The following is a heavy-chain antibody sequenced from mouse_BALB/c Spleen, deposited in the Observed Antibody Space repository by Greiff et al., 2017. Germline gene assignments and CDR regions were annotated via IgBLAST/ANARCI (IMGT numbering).Heavy chain of an antibody. CDR1: GFTFSDYY. CDR3: ARDDGKSDY. V-gene: IGHV5-4*02. D-gene: IGHD2-1*01. J-gene: IGHJ2*01. Sequence: EVNLVESGGGLVKPGGSLKLSCAASGFTFSDYYMYWVRQTPEKRLEWVATISDGGSYTYYPDSVKGRFTISRDNAKNNLYLQMSSLKSEDTAMYYCARDDGKSDYWGQGTTLTVSS. CDR2: ISDGGSYT.